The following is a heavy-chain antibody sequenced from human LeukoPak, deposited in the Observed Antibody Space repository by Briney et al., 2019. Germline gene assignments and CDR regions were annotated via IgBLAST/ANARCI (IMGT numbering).Heavy chain of an antibody. CDR3: ARSTNRVDS. V-gene: IGHV4-39*01. CDR2: IYYSGGT. J-gene: IGHJ4*02. Sequence: SETLSLTCSVSGGSIGNNNYYWGWIRQPPGKGLEWIGSIYYSGGTYFNPSLKSRLTMSVDRSKNQFSLKLSSVTAADTAVYYCARSTNRVDSWGQGTLVTVSS. CDR1: GGSIGNNNYY. D-gene: IGHD1-14*01.